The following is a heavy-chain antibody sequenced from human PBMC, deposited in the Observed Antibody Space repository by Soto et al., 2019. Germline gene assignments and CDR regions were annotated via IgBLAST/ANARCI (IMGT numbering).Heavy chain of an antibody. CDR1: GFTFDDYA. D-gene: IGHD4-4*01. J-gene: IGHJ3*02. CDR3: AKSRNIDDDACDI. CDR2: ISWNSGSI. V-gene: IGHV3-9*01. Sequence: EVQLVESGGGLVQPGRSLRLSCAASGFTFDDYAMHWVRQAPGKGLEWVSGISWNSGSIGYADSVKGRFTISRDNAKNSMYLQINSLRAENTDLYYCAKSRNIDDDACDIWGQGTMVTVSS.